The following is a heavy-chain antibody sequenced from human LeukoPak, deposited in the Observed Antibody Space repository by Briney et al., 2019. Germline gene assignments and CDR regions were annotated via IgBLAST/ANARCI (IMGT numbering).Heavy chain of an antibody. CDR2: INHSGST. CDR1: GGSFSGYY. CDR3: ARSPIFGVVINYNWFDP. V-gene: IGHV4-34*01. J-gene: IGHJ5*02. Sequence: SETLSLTCAVYGGSFSGYYWSWIRQPPGKGLEWIGEINHSGSTNYNPSLKSRVTISVDTSKSQFSLKLSSVTAADTAVYYCARSPIFGVVINYNWFDPWGQGTLVTVSS. D-gene: IGHD3-3*01.